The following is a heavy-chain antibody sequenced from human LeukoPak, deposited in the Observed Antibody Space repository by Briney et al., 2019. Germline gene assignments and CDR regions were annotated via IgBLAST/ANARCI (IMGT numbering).Heavy chain of an antibody. V-gene: IGHV1-18*01. Sequence: GASVKVSCKASGYTFTSYGISWVRRAPGQGLEWMGWISAYNGNTNYAQKLQGRVTMTTDTSTSTAYIELRSLRSDDTAVYYCARVRFLEWLSQRLYFDYWGQGTLVTVSS. CDR3: ARVRFLEWLSQRLYFDY. J-gene: IGHJ4*02. CDR2: ISAYNGNT. D-gene: IGHD3-3*01. CDR1: GYTFTSYG.